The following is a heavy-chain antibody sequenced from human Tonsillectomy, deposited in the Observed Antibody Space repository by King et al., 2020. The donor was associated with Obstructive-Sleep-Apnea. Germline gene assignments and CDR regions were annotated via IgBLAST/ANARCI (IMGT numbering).Heavy chain of an antibody. CDR1: GGSINSGDYY. V-gene: IGHV4-30-4*01. CDR3: ARWRGGSGNIDY. D-gene: IGHD3-10*01. J-gene: IGHJ4*02. Sequence: QLQESGPGLVKPSQTLSLTCTVSGGSINSGDYYWTWIRQPPGKGVEWIGFIYHSGSTYFNPSLRSRFTVSIDTSRNQFSLNLNSVTAADTAVYFCARWRGGSGNIDYWGQGILVTVSS. CDR2: IYHSGST.